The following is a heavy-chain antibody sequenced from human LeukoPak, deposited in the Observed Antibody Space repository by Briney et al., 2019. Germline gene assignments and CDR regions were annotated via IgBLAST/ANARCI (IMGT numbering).Heavy chain of an antibody. Sequence: SETLSLTCVVSGGSISSSNWWSWVRQPPEKGLEWIGEIYHSGSTNYNPSLKSRVTISVDKSKNQFSLKLSSVTAADTAVYYSARYDVGWYYFDYWGQGTLVTVSS. D-gene: IGHD6-19*01. J-gene: IGHJ4*02. CDR3: ARYDVGWYYFDY. CDR1: GGSISSSNW. CDR2: IYHSGST. V-gene: IGHV4-4*02.